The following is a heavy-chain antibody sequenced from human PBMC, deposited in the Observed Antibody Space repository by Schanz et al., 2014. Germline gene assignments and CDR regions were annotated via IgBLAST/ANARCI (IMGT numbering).Heavy chain of an antibody. CDR1: GFTFSSYW. CDR2: IKRDGSST. J-gene: IGHJ5*02. D-gene: IGHD3-10*01. CDR3: ARPALWFGDNCVDP. V-gene: IGHV3-74*01. Sequence: EVQLVESGGGLVQPGGSLRLSCAASGFTFSSYWMHWVRQVPGKGLVWVSRIKRDGSSTSYADSVKGRFTISRDNAKNTLYLQMNSLRAEDTAVYYWARPALWFGDNCVDPWGEGVRVTVYS.